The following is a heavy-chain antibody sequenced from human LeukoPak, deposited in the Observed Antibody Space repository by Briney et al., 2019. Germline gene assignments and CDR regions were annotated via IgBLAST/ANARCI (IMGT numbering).Heavy chain of an antibody. J-gene: IGHJ5*02. CDR3: ARGGWGWFDP. CDR1: GGSISSYY. D-gene: IGHD3-16*01. Sequence: SETLSLTCTVSGGSISSYYWSWIRQPPGKGLEWIGYIYYSGTTNYNPSLKSRVTISVDTSKNQFSLKLRSVTAADTAVYYCARGGWGWFDPWGQGTLVTVSS. CDR2: IYYSGTT. V-gene: IGHV4-59*01.